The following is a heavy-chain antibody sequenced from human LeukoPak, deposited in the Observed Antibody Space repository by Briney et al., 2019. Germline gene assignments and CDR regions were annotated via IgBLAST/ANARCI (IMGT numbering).Heavy chain of an antibody. CDR2: ISGSGGST. D-gene: IGHD1-1*01. CDR3: ARDRSASLEVFDY. CDR1: GFTFGSYG. Sequence: GGTLRLSCAASGFTFGSYGMSWVRQAPGKGLEWVSAISGSGGSTYYADSVKGRFTISRDNSKNTVYLRMNSLKGEDTAIYYCARDRSASLEVFDYWGQGTLVTVSS. V-gene: IGHV3-23*01. J-gene: IGHJ4*02.